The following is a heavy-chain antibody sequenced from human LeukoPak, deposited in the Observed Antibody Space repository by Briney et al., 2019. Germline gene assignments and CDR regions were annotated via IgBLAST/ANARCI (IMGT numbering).Heavy chain of an antibody. CDR1: GGSISGNS. CDR2: LYTTGGT. CDR3: ARDGFSGSTTYYEYNFAMDV. V-gene: IGHV4-4*07. D-gene: IGHD3-10*01. J-gene: IGHJ6*02. Sequence: PSETLSLTCTVSGGSISGNSWSWIRQPAGKGLEWIGRLYTTGGTNYNPSLKSRVTMSVDTSKNQFSLNLGSVSAADTAVYYCARDGFSGSTTYYEYNFAMDVWGLGTTVTVSS.